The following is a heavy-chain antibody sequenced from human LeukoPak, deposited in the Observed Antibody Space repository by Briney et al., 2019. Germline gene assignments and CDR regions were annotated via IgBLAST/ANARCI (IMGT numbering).Heavy chain of an antibody. J-gene: IGHJ4*02. CDR2: LYSGGDT. CDR1: GFTVSSKY. D-gene: IGHD2-2*01. CDR3: AKEGRSTSCFDY. Sequence: GGSLRLSCAAFGFTVSSKYMSWVRQAPGKGLEWVSVLYSGGDTYYADSVKGRFTISRDNSKNTLHLQMNSLRAEDTAVYYCAKEGRSTSCFDYWGQGTPVTVSS. V-gene: IGHV3-66*01.